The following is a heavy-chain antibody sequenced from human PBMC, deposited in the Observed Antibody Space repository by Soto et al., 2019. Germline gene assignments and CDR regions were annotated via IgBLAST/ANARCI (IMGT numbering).Heavy chain of an antibody. V-gene: IGHV4-34*01. CDR2: INHSGST. J-gene: IGHJ2*01. CDR3: ARRIDL. Sequence: QVQLQQWGAGLLKPSETLSLTCVVYGGPFSGYYWSWIRQPPGKGLEWIGEINHSGSTNYNPSLKSLVTISVDTSKNQFSLKLSSVTAADPAVYYCARRIDLWGRGTLVTVSS. CDR1: GGPFSGYY.